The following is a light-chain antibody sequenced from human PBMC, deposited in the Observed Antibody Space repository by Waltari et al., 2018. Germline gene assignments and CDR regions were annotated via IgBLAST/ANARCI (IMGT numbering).Light chain of an antibody. CDR1: QVINSA. J-gene: IGKJ5*01. CDR2: AAS. V-gene: IGKV1-13*02. CDR3: QQFKSYPRT. Sequence: AIQLTQSPSSLSASVGDRVTITCRASQVINSALAWYQQKPGKPPKLLFCAASSLESGVPSRFSGSGSGTDFTLTISSLQPEDFATYYCQQFKSYPRTFGQGTRLE.